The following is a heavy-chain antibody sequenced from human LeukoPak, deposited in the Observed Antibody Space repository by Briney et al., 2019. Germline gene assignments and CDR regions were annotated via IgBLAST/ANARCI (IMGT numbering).Heavy chain of an antibody. J-gene: IGHJ6*03. CDR2: ITSGSTFI. Sequence: SGGSLRLSCAASGFSFNDYSMSWVRQAPGKGLEWVSSITSGSTFIYYAVSVRGRFTISRDNAKNSLYLQMNSLRAEDTAEYYCARIGSGRFYYYMDVWGKGTTVTVSS. V-gene: IGHV3-21*01. CDR1: GFSFNDYS. CDR3: ARIGSGRFYYYMDV. D-gene: IGHD3-10*01.